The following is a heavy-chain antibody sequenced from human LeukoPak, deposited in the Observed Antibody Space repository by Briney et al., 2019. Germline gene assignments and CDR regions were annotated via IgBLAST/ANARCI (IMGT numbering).Heavy chain of an antibody. J-gene: IGHJ4*02. CDR3: ARGAIVGANFDY. V-gene: IGHV3-30*03. Sequence: GGSLRLSCAASGFTFSSYGMHWVRQAPGKGLEWVAVISYDGSNKYYADSVKGRFTISRDNSKNTLYLQMNSLRAEDTAVYYCARGAIVGANFDYWGQGTLVTVSS. D-gene: IGHD1-26*01. CDR1: GFTFSSYG. CDR2: ISYDGSNK.